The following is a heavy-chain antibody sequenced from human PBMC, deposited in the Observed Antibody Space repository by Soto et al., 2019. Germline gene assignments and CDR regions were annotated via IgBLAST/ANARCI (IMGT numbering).Heavy chain of an antibody. Sequence: QVQLVQSGAEMKEPGSSVKVSCKTSGGTFSSSAISWLRQAPGQGLEWMGGIIPLFRTPDYAQKFQGRVXXXADESTSTAYMELSXLRSEDTAVYYCARDNDRLQLGGNYYYIXDVWGXGXXITVSS. CDR2: IIPLFRTP. CDR1: GGTFSSSA. CDR3: ARDNDRLQLGGNYYYIXDV. D-gene: IGHD4-4*01. V-gene: IGHV1-69*12. J-gene: IGHJ6*04.